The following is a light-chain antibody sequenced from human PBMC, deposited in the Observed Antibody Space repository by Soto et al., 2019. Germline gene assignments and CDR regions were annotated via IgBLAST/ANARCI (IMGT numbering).Light chain of an antibody. Sequence: QSVLTQPASVSGSPGQSITISCTGTSSDVGGYNYVSWYQQHPGKAPKLMIYEVSNRPSGVSNRFFGSKSGNTASLTISGLQTEYEADYYCSSFTSINTWVFGGGTKLTVL. V-gene: IGLV2-14*01. J-gene: IGLJ3*02. CDR2: EVS. CDR3: SSFTSINTWV. CDR1: SSDVGGYNY.